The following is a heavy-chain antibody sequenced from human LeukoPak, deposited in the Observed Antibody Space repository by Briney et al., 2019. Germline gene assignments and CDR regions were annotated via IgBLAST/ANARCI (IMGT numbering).Heavy chain of an antibody. V-gene: IGHV5-51*01. CDR3: AGVRRLAGFHPEYFDY. CDR1: GYSFTSYW. CDR2: IYPGDSDT. D-gene: IGHD3-10*01. Sequence: GESLKISCKGSGYSFTSYWIGWVRQMPGKGLEWMGIIYPGDSDTRYSPSFQGQVTISADKSISTAYLQWSSLKASDTAMYYCAGVRRLAGFHPEYFDYWGQGTLVTVSS. J-gene: IGHJ4*02.